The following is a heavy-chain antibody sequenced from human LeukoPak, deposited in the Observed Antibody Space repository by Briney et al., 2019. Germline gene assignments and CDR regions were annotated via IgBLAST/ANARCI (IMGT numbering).Heavy chain of an antibody. V-gene: IGHV3-7*01. CDR2: IKQDGSEK. CDR3: AREGRKDYGDFFDY. CDR1: GFTFSSYA. Sequence: PGGSLRLSCAASGFTFSSYAMSWVRQAPGKGLEWVANIKQDGSEKYYVDSVKGRFTTSRDNAKNSLYLQMNSLRAEDTAVYYCAREGRKDYGDFFDYWGQGTLVTVSS. D-gene: IGHD4-17*01. J-gene: IGHJ4*02.